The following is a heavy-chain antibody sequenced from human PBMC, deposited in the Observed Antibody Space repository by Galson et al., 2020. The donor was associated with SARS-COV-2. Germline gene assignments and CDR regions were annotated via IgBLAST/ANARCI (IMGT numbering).Heavy chain of an antibody. CDR3: ARLHYGEYAPEAFDI. J-gene: IGHJ3*02. Sequence: SETLSPTCAVSGTSISSGSYSWNWIRQPPGKGLEWIGYISHSGSTYYNPSLKSRVTISEDRSKNQFSLRLSSVTAADTAVYYCARLHYGEYAPEAFDIWGPGTRVTVAS. CDR1: GTSISSGSYS. D-gene: IGHD4-17*01. V-gene: IGHV4-30-2*01. CDR2: ISHSGST.